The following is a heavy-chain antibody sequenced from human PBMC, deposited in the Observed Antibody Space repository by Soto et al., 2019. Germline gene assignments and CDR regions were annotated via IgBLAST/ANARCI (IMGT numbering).Heavy chain of an antibody. CDR1: GYTFTTYA. CDR3: ARDRRDGYNAVFDY. CDR2: INTGNGNT. Sequence: GASVKVSCKASGYTFTTYAMHWVRQAPGQRLEWMGWINTGNGNTKYSQKFQGRVTITRDTSASTAYMELSSLRSEDTAVYFCARDRRDGYNAVFDYWGQGTLVTVSS. J-gene: IGHJ4*02. V-gene: IGHV1-3*04. D-gene: IGHD5-12*01.